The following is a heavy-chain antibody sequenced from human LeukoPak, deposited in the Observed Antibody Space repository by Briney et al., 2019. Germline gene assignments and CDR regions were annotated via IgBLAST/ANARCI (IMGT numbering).Heavy chain of an antibody. CDR1: GGSVNTYH. D-gene: IGHD6-19*01. J-gene: IGHJ3*02. Sequence: SETLSLTCTVSGGSVNTYHWIRQSAGKGLEWIGRIYTSGTATYNPSLKSRVTISVDTSKNQFSLKLSSVTAADTAVYYCASSIPVNGAFDIWGQGTMVTVSS. CDR3: ASSIPVNGAFDI. CDR2: IYTSGTA. V-gene: IGHV4-4*07.